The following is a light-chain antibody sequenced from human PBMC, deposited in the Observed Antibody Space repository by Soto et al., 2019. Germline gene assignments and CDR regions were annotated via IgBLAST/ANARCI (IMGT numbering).Light chain of an antibody. V-gene: IGKV3-11*01. CDR1: ETISRY. Sequence: EIVLTQSPATLSLSPGESATLSCRASETISRYLAWYQQKPGQAPRLLIHDASNRATGIPARFSGGGSGTDFTLTISSLEPKDSAVYYCQQRSSWPTFGGGTKVEIK. CDR3: QQRSSWPT. CDR2: DAS. J-gene: IGKJ4*01.